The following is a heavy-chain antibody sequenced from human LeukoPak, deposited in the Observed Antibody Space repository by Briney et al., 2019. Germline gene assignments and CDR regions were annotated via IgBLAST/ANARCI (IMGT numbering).Heavy chain of an antibody. D-gene: IGHD6-13*01. V-gene: IGHV3-48*01. J-gene: IGHJ4*02. CDR3: ARDFSSSWMSLGD. CDR1: GFTFSSYS. CDR2: ISSSSSSTI. Sequence: QPGGSLRLSCAASGFTFSSYSMNWVRQAPGKGLECVSYISSSSSSTIYYADSVKGRFTISRDNAKNSLYLQMNSLRAEDTAVYYCARDFSSSWMSLGDWGQGTLVTVSS.